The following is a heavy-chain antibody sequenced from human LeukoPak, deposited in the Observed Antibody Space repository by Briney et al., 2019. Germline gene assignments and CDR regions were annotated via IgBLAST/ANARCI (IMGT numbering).Heavy chain of an antibody. CDR2: INHSGST. Sequence: SETLSLTCTVSGGSISSYYWSWIRQPPGKGLEWIGEINHSGSTNYNPSLKSRVTIPVDTSKNQFSLKLSSVTAADTAVYYCARGPNLRGVIGIPYYYYGMDVWGQGTTVTVSS. D-gene: IGHD3-10*01. V-gene: IGHV4-34*01. J-gene: IGHJ6*02. CDR1: GGSISSYY. CDR3: ARGPNLRGVIGIPYYYYGMDV.